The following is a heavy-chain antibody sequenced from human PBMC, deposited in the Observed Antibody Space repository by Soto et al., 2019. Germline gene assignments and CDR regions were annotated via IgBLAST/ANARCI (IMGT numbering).Heavy chain of an antibody. Sequence: EVQLLESGGGLVQPGGSLRLSCAASRFTFSNHALTWVRRAPGKGLEWVSAISGNGVSTYYADSVKGRFTISRDNSKNTLYLQMNSLRAEDTAVYYCAKDSGVPRIVVVAAIDYWGQGTLVTVSS. CDR3: AKDSGVPRIVVVAAIDY. V-gene: IGHV3-23*01. CDR2: ISGNGVST. J-gene: IGHJ4*02. CDR1: RFTFSNHA. D-gene: IGHD2-15*01.